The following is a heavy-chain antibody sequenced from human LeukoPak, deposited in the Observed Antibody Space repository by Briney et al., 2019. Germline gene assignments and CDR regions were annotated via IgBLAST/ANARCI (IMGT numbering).Heavy chain of an antibody. CDR1: GFSFSSYA. CDR3: ATFGFNWNLGY. Sequence: GGSLRLSCAASGFSFSSYAMNWVRQAPGKGLVWVSRINSDGRDTGYVDSVKGRFTISRDNAKNTVYLQMNSLRAEDTAVYYCATFGFNWNLGYWGQGTLVTVSS. V-gene: IGHV3-74*01. J-gene: IGHJ4*02. D-gene: IGHD1-20*01. CDR2: INSDGRDT.